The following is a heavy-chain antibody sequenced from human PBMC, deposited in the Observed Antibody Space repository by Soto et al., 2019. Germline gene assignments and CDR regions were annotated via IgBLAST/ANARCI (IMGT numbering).Heavy chain of an antibody. J-gene: IGHJ4*02. V-gene: IGHV3-7*01. CDR1: GFSFSTYW. Sequence: EVQLVASGGGLVQPGGSLRLSCAASGFSFSTYWMSWVRQAPGKGLEWVANIKKDGSEIHYVDSVKGRFTISRDNAKSSLFLQMNSLRAEDTAVYYCARYLTSGPADYWGQGTLVTVSS. CDR3: ARYLTSGPADY. CDR2: IKKDGSEI. D-gene: IGHD2-8*02.